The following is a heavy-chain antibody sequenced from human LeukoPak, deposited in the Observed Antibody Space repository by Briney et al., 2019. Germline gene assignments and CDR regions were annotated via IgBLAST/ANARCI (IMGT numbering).Heavy chain of an antibody. CDR2: ISDIGSI. CDR1: GGSISSYY. J-gene: IGHJ4*02. Sequence: TSETLSLTCTVSGGSISSYYWSWIRQPPGKGLEWIAYISDIGSINYNPSLKSRVTISLDTSKNQFSLKLSSVTAADTAVYYCAGHHPRNTVDFWGQGTLVTVSS. D-gene: IGHD2/OR15-2a*01. V-gene: IGHV4-59*08. CDR3: AGHHPRNTVDF.